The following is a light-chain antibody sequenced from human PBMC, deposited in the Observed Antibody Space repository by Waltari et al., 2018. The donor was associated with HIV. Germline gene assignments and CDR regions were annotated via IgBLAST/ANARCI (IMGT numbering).Light chain of an antibody. V-gene: IGLV1-40*01. CDR3: QTFDTSLSGFVV. CDR2: DTN. Sequence: QSVLTQPPSVSGAPGQRVTISCTGSRSNIGAIYDVHWYQQLPGEAPKLLIYDTNSRPSGVPDRFSGSKSGTSASLAIAGLQADDEAVYYCQTFDTSLSGFVVFGGGTKLTVL. CDR1: RSNIGAIYD. J-gene: IGLJ2*01.